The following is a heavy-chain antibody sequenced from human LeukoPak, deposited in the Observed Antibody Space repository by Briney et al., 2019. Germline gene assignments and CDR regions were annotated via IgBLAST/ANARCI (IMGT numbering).Heavy chain of an antibody. CDR3: ANSRGSTVVTSDY. Sequence: GGSLRLSCAASGFTFSRYAMSWVRQAPGKGLEWVSAISGSGGSTYSADSVKGRFTISRDNSKNTLYLQMNSLRAEDTAVYYCANSRGSTVVTSDYWGQGTLVTVSS. D-gene: IGHD4-23*01. V-gene: IGHV3-23*01. CDR1: GFTFSRYA. J-gene: IGHJ4*02. CDR2: ISGSGGST.